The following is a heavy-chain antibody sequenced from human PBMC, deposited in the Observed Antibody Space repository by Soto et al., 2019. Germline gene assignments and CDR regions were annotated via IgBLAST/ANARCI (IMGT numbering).Heavy chain of an antibody. CDR1: GGSFSGYY. CDR3: ARDYDGKIDY. Sequence: SETLSLTCAVYGGSFSGYYWSWIRQPPGKGLEWIGEINHSGSTNYNPSLKSRVTISVDTSKNQFSLKLSSVTAADTAVYYCARDYDGKIDYWGQGTLVTVSS. CDR2: INHSGST. V-gene: IGHV4-34*01. J-gene: IGHJ4*02. D-gene: IGHD5-12*01.